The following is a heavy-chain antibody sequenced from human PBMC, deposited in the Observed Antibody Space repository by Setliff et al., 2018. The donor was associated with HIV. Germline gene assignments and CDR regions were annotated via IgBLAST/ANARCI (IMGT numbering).Heavy chain of an antibody. D-gene: IGHD1-1*01. V-gene: IGHV1-46*01. Sequence: ASVKVSCKASGYAFTSQFMHWVRQAPGQGLEWMGIISPSGDTDQGQKVQGRLTMTTDTSTNTAYMELTSLRSDDTAVYFCAREPPEVTITTHKLDIWGQGTLVTVSS. CDR1: GYAFTSQF. CDR3: AREPPEVTITTHKLDI. CDR2: ISPSGDT. J-gene: IGHJ3*02.